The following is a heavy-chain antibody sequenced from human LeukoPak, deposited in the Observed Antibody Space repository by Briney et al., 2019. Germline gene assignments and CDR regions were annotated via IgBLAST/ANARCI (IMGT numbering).Heavy chain of an antibody. Sequence: PGGSLRLSCAASGFNFSSYAMHWVRQAPGKGLEYVSAISSNGGSTYYANSVKGRLTISRDNSKNTLYLQMGRLRAEDMAVYYCARGGCGAAGGCYYYYMDVWGKGTTVTISS. CDR3: ARGGCGAAGGCYYYYMDV. CDR2: ISSNGGST. D-gene: IGHD6-13*01. J-gene: IGHJ6*03. V-gene: IGHV3-64*01. CDR1: GFNFSSYA.